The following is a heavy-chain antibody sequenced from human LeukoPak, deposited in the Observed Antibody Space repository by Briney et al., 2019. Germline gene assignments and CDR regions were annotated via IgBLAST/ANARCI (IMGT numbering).Heavy chain of an antibody. CDR1: GGSISSYY. CDR3: VREAYYFDSSGYWDAFDI. D-gene: IGHD3-22*01. CDR2: IYYSGST. Sequence: SETLSLTCTVSGGSISSYYWSWIRQPPGKGLEWIGYIYYSGSTNYNPSLKSRVTISVDTSKNQFSLKLSSVTAADTALYYCVREAYYFDSSGYWDAFDIWGQGTMVTVSS. J-gene: IGHJ3*02. V-gene: IGHV4-59*12.